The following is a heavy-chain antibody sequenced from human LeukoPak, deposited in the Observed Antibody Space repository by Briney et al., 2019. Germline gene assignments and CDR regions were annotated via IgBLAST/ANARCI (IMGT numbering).Heavy chain of an antibody. CDR3: ARANDNYYYYYMDV. J-gene: IGHJ6*03. CDR2: IRFDGSNK. CDR1: GFTFSTYG. Sequence: TGGSLRLSCAASGFTFSTYGMHWVRQAPGKGLEWVAYIRFDGSNKYYGDSVKGRSTISRDNSRNTLFLQISSLRAEDTAVYYCARANDNYYYYYMDVWGKGTTVTISS. D-gene: IGHD3-9*01. V-gene: IGHV3-30*02.